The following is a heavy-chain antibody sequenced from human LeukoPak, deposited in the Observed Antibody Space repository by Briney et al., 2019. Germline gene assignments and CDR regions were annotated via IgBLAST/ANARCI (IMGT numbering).Heavy chain of an antibody. J-gene: IGHJ4*02. Sequence: PSQTLSLTCTVSGGSISSGDYYWSWIRQPPGKGLEWIGYIYYSGSTYYNPSLKSRVTISVDTSKNQFSLKLSSVTAADTAVYYCASASLWFGELLPYYFDYWGQGTLVTVSS. CDR2: IYYSGST. CDR3: ASASLWFGELLPYYFDY. V-gene: IGHV4-30-4*01. D-gene: IGHD3-10*01. CDR1: GGSISSGDYY.